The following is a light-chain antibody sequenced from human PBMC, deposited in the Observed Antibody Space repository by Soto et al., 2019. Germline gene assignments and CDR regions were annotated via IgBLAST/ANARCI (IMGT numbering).Light chain of an antibody. V-gene: IGKV2-30*01. Sequence: DVVLTQSPLSLPVTLGQPASISCRSSQSLVYSDGNTFLNGFHQRPGQSPRRLIFMVSKRDSGVPDRFSGSGSGTDFTLHISRVEAEDVGVFYCMQGTHWPWTFGQGTKVEIK. CDR2: MVS. CDR1: QSLVYSDGNTF. J-gene: IGKJ1*01. CDR3: MQGTHWPWT.